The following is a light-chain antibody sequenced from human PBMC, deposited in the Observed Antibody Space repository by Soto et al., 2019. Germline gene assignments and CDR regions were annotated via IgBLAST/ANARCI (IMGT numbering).Light chain of an antibody. J-gene: IGLJ1*01. CDR2: EVS. CDR3: SSYTINRTYV. CDR1: SSDVGGYNY. Sequence: QSVLTQPASETGSPGQSITISCTGTSSDVGGYNYVSWYQQNPGKAPKLMIYEVSNRPSGVSNRFSGSKSGSMASLTISGLQAEDEADYYCSSYTINRTYVFGTGTKVTVL. V-gene: IGLV2-14*01.